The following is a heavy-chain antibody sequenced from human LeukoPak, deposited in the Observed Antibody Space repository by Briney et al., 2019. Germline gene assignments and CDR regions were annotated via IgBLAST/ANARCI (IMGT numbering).Heavy chain of an antibody. V-gene: IGHV3-30*02. CDR1: GFTFSGYA. CDR3: AKVDSSGSNCFGF. CDR2: IRYDGSNK. D-gene: IGHD6-19*01. J-gene: IGHJ4*02. Sequence: GGSLRLSCAASGFTFSGYAMHWVRLAPGKGLEWVAFIRYDGSNKYYADSVKGRFTISRDNSKNTLYLLMNSLRAEDTAVYYCAKVDSSGSNCFGFWGQGTLVTVSS.